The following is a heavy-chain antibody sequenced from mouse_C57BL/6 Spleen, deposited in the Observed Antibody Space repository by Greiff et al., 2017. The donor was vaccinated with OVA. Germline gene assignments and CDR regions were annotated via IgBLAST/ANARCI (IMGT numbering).Heavy chain of an antibody. CDR3: AREGYYGHFDY. CDR1: GFTFSDYY. D-gene: IGHD1-1*01. Sequence: EVMLVESEGGLVQPGSSMKLSCTASGFTFSDYYMAWVRQVPEKGLEWVANINYDGSSTYYLDSLKSRFIISRDNAKNILYLQMSSLKSEDTATYYCAREGYYGHFDYWGQGTTLTVSS. V-gene: IGHV5-16*01. CDR2: INYDGSST. J-gene: IGHJ2*01.